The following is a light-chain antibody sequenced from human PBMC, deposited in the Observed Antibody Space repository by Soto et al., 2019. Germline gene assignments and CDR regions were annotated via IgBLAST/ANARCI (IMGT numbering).Light chain of an antibody. CDR1: SSNIGNNY. CDR2: DND. Sequence: QSVLTQAPSVSAAPGQKVTISCSGSSSNIGNNYVFWYQQLPGTAPKLLIYDNDKRPSGIPDRFSGSKSGTSATLGITGLQTGDEADYYCATLDRSLSVGVFGGGTKLTVL. J-gene: IGLJ2*01. CDR3: ATLDRSLSVGV. V-gene: IGLV1-51*01.